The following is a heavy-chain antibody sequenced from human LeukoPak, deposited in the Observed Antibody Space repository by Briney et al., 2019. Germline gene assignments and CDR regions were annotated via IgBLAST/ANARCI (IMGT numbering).Heavy chain of an antibody. CDR2: ISSSSTTI. V-gene: IGHV3-48*02. Sequence: GGSLRLSCAASGFTFSNYNMNWVRQAPGKGLEWVSYISSSSTTIKYAGSVKGRFTISRDNAKNSLFLQLNSLRDEDAAVYYCARVSAYSSGWPLLDYWSQGALVTVSS. J-gene: IGHJ4*02. CDR1: GFTFSNYN. CDR3: ARVSAYSSGWPLLDY. D-gene: IGHD6-19*01.